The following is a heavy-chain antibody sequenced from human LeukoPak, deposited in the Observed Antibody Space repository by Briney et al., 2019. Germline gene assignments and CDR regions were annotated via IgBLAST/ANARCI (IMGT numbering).Heavy chain of an antibody. Sequence: PSETLSLTCAVYGGSFIGFHWNWTRQPPGKGLEWIGDINHSGSTNYNPSLTSRVTISVDPSKNQFSLNLSSVTAADTAVYYCARSSDVLRYFDWPSNWFDPWGQGTLVTVSS. CDR1: GGSFIGFH. V-gene: IGHV4-34*01. CDR3: ARSSDVLRYFDWPSNWFDP. D-gene: IGHD3-9*01. CDR2: INHSGST. J-gene: IGHJ5*02.